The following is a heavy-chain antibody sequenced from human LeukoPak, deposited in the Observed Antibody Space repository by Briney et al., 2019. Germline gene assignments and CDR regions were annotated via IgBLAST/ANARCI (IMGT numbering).Heavy chain of an antibody. V-gene: IGHV1-69*06. J-gene: IGHJ4*02. CDR1: GGTFSSYA. Sequence: ASVKVSCKASGGTFSSYAISWVRQAPGQGLEWMGGIIPIFGTANYAQKFQGRVTITADKSTSTAYMELSSLRSEDTAVYYCTREAIYGDPDFDYWGQGTLVTVSS. CDR3: TREAIYGDPDFDY. D-gene: IGHD4-17*01. CDR2: IIPIFGTA.